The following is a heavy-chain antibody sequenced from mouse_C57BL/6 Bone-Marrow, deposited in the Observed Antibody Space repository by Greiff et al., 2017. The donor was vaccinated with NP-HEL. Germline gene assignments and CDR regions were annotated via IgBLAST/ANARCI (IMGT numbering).Heavy chain of an antibody. D-gene: IGHD1-1*01. CDR2: INPSSGYT. CDR3: ARSFITTVVHFDY. CDR1: GYTFTSYT. J-gene: IGHJ2*01. Sequence: VQRVESGAELARPGASVKMSCKASGYTFTSYTMHWVKQRPGQGLEWIGYINPSSGYTKYNQKFKDKATLTADKSSSTAYMQLSSLTSEDSAVYYCARSFITTVVHFDYWGQGTTLTVSS. V-gene: IGHV1-4*01.